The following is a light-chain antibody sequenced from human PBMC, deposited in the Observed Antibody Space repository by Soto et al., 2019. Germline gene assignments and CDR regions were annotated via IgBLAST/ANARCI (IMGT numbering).Light chain of an antibody. CDR1: SSDVGGYNY. CDR3: SSYAGSNNLV. V-gene: IGLV2-8*01. Sequence: QSALTQPPSASGSPGQSVTISCTGTSSDVGGYNYVSWYQHHSGKAPKLMIYEVSKRPSGVPDRFSGSKSDNTASLTVSGLQAEDEADYYCSSYAGSNNLVFGGGTKLTVL. J-gene: IGLJ2*01. CDR2: EVS.